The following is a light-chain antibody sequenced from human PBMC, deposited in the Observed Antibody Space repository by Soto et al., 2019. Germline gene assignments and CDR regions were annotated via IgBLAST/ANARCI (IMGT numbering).Light chain of an antibody. CDR3: QQLNSYPIT. Sequence: DIQLTQSPSFLSASVGDRVTITFRASQGISSYLAWYHQKPGKAPKLLIYAASTLQSGVPSRFSGSGSGTEFTLTISRLQPEDFATYYCQQLNSYPITFGQGTRLEIK. CDR2: AAS. J-gene: IGKJ5*01. CDR1: QGISSY. V-gene: IGKV1-9*01.